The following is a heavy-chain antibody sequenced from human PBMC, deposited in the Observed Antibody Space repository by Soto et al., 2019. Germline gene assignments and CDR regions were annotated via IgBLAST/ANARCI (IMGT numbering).Heavy chain of an antibody. D-gene: IGHD3-10*01. CDR2: IWYDGSNK. V-gene: IGHV3-33*01. J-gene: IGHJ6*02. CDR3: ARGDGSGSYDYYYYGMDV. Sequence: GGSLRLSYAASGFTLSSYGMHWVRQAPGKGLEWVAVIWYDGSNKYYADSVKGRFTISRDNSKNTLYLQMNSLRAEDTAVYYCARGDGSGSYDYYYYGMDVWGQGTTVTVSS. CDR1: GFTLSSYG.